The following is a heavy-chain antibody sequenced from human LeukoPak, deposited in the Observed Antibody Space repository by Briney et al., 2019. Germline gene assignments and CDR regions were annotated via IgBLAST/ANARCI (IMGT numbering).Heavy chain of an antibody. V-gene: IGHV1-18*01. D-gene: IGHD2-15*01. CDR2: ISAYNGNT. CDR1: GYTFTSYG. CDR3: ARGDPYCSGGSCDFDY. Sequence: ASVKVSCKASGYTFTSYGISWVRQAPGQGLEWMGWISAYNGNTNYAQKLQGRVTMTTDTSTSTACMELRSLRSDDTAVYYCARGDPYCSGGSCDFDYWGQGTLVTVSS. J-gene: IGHJ4*02.